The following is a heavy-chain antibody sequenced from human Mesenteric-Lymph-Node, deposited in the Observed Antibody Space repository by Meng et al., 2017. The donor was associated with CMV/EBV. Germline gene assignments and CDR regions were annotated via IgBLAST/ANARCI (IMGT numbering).Heavy chain of an antibody. CDR3: ARHQRWLKSEGGFNY. D-gene: IGHD4-23*01. Sequence: QGKLQQWGAGLLKPSETLSLTCAVYGGSFSGYYWSWIRQPPGKGLEWIGEINHSGSTNYNPSLKSRVTISVDTSKNQFSLKLSSVTAADTAVYYCARHQRWLKSEGGFNYWGQGTLVTVSS. J-gene: IGHJ4*02. V-gene: IGHV4-34*01. CDR2: INHSGST. CDR1: GGSFSGYY.